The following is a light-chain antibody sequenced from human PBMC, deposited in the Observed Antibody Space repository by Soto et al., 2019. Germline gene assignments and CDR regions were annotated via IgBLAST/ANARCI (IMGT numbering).Light chain of an antibody. CDR3: MQALHTPWT. V-gene: IGKV2-28*01. Sequence: DIVMTQSPLSLPVTPGEPASISCRSSQSLLHSYGYNYLDWFLQKPGQSPQLLIYLGSNRASGVPDRFSGSVSGTDFTLKISRVEAEDVGVYYCMQALHTPWTFGQGTRVEIK. CDR1: QSLLHSYGYNY. J-gene: IGKJ1*01. CDR2: LGS.